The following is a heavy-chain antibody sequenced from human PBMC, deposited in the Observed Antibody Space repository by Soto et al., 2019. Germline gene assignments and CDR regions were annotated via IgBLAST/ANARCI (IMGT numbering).Heavy chain of an antibody. Sequence: ASVKVSCKASGYTFTSYYIHWARQAPGLGLEWVGIINPSAGSANYAQNFQGRVTMTRDTSTSTVYMELSSLRSEDTAVYYCARVPLYSDSSGYYYDHYYGMDVWGQGTTVTVSS. J-gene: IGHJ6*02. D-gene: IGHD3-22*01. CDR3: ARVPLYSDSSGYYYDHYYGMDV. CDR2: INPSAGSA. V-gene: IGHV1-46*01. CDR1: GYTFTSYY.